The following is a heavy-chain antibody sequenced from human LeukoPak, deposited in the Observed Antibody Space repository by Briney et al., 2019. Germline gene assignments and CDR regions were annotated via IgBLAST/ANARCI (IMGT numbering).Heavy chain of an antibody. Sequence: SETLSLTCTVSGGSISSGGYSWSWIRQPPGKGLEWIGYIYHSGSTYYNPSLKSRVTISVDRSKNQFSLKLSSVTAADTAVYYCARDTGSYDFWSGYYTRTGAFDIWGQGTMVTVSS. J-gene: IGHJ3*02. D-gene: IGHD3-3*01. V-gene: IGHV4-30-2*01. CDR2: IYHSGST. CDR1: GGSISSGGYS. CDR3: ARDTGSYDFWSGYYTRTGAFDI.